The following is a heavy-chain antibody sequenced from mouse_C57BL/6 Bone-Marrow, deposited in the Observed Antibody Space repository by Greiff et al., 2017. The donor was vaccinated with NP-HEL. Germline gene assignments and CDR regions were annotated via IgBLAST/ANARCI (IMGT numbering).Heavy chain of an antibody. V-gene: IGHV14-3*01. CDR2: IDPANGNT. Sequence: EVQLVESGAELVRPGASVKLSCKASGYTFTDYYINWVKQRPEQGLEWIGRIDPANGNTKYAPKFQGKATITADTSSNTAYLQLSSLTSEDTAIYYCARTGYGSKDWYFDVWGTGTTVTVSS. D-gene: IGHD1-1*01. CDR1: GYTFTDYY. CDR3: ARTGYGSKDWYFDV. J-gene: IGHJ1*03.